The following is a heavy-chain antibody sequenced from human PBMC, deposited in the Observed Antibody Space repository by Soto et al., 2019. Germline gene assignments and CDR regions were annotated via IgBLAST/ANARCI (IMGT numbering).Heavy chain of an antibody. CDR3: QLLYPQARLLWGEYYYYGMDV. Sequence: EVQLLESGGGLVQPGGSLRLSCAASGFTFSSYAMSWVRQAPGKGLEWVSAISGSGGSTYYADSVKGRFTISRDNSKNXLXLXXNSLRAEDTAVYYCQLLYPQARLLWGEYYYYGMDVWGQGTTVTVSS. J-gene: IGHJ6*02. CDR2: ISGSGGST. V-gene: IGHV3-23*01. D-gene: IGHD2-2*02. CDR1: GFTFSSYA.